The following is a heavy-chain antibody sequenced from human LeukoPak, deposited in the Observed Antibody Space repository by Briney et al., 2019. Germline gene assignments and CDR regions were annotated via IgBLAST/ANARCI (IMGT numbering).Heavy chain of an antibody. CDR3: ARESSGSYGNYFDY. D-gene: IGHD1-26*01. CDR1: GFTFSSYA. CDR2: ISASGGST. Sequence: PGGSLRLSCAASGFTFSSYAMSWVRQAPGKGLEWVSAISASGGSTYYADSVKGRFTIPRDTSKNTLYLQMNSLRAEDTAVYYCARESSGSYGNYFDYWGQGTLVTVSS. V-gene: IGHV3-23*01. J-gene: IGHJ4*02.